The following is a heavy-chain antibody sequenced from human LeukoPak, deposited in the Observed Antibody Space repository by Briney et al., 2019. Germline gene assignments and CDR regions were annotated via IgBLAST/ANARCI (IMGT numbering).Heavy chain of an antibody. J-gene: IGHJ4*02. V-gene: IGHV3-23*01. CDR2: ISGSGGST. D-gene: IGHD2-2*01. CDR3: ANAIVPAAKAGYYFDY. CDR1: GFTFSSYA. Sequence: GGSLRLSCAASGFTFSSYAMSWVRQAPGKGLEWVSAISGSGGSTYYADSVKGRFTISRDNSKNSLYLQMNSLRAEDTAVYYCANAIVPAAKAGYYFDYWGQGTLVTVSS.